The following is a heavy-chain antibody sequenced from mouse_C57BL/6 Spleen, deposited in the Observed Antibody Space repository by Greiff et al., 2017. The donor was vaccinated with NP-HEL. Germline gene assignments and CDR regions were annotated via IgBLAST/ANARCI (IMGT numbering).Heavy chain of an antibody. CDR1: GFTFSDYY. D-gene: IGHD2-3*01. V-gene: IGHV5-16*01. CDR3: ARGSYDGYSYYAMDY. J-gene: IGHJ4*01. Sequence: EVKLVESEGGLVQPGSSMKLSCTASGFTFSDYYMAWVRQVPEKGLEWVANINYDGSSTYYLDSLKSRFIISRDNAKNILYLQMSSLKSEDTATYYCARGSYDGYSYYAMDYWGQGTSVTVSS. CDR2: INYDGSST.